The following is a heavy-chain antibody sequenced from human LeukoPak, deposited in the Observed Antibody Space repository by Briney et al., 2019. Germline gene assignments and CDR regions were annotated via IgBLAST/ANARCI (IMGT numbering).Heavy chain of an antibody. CDR3: ARVPSYYGSGRGVMDV. D-gene: IGHD3-10*01. Sequence: ASVKVSCKASGYNFTTYEIAWVRQAPGQGVEWMGWISPSDDNTNLAQKFQGSLTMTTTTFTSTAYMELTSLRSDATAVYSCARVPSYYGSGRGVMDVWGQGTTVTVAS. V-gene: IGHV1-18*01. CDR2: ISPSDDNT. CDR1: GYNFTTYE. J-gene: IGHJ6*02.